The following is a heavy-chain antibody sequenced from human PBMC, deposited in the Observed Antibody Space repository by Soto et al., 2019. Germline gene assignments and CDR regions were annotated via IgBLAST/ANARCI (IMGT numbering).Heavy chain of an antibody. CDR3: AAGMTSASGHFDP. D-gene: IGHD4-17*01. CDR2: IYYSGST. V-gene: IGHV4-39*02. J-gene: IGHJ5*02. CDR1: GGSISSSSYY. Sequence: QLQLQESGPGLVKPSETLSITCTVSGGSISSSSYYWGWIRQPPGKGLEWIGSIYYSGSTYYNPSLKSRVTISVDTSKNHFSLKLSSVTAADTAVYYCAAGMTSASGHFDPWGQGTLVTVSP.